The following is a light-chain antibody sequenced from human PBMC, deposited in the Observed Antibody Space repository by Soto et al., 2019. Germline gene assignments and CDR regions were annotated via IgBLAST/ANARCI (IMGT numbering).Light chain of an antibody. CDR3: QQYDPSPYT. CDR1: RTVRSTN. CDR2: GVS. J-gene: IGKJ2*01. V-gene: IGKV3-20*01. Sequence: EIVLTQSTVTLSLSPGERATLSCRASRTVRSTNLAWYQQKPGPAPRLLIYGVSGRATATPDRFSGSRSGTDFTLYISRLEPEDFAVYYFQQYDPSPYTFGQGTKLEIK.